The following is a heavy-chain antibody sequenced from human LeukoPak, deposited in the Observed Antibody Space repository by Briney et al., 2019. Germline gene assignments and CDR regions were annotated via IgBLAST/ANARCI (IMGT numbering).Heavy chain of an antibody. Sequence: GGSLRLSCAASGFILSNYNMHWVRQAPGKGLEWVAFILFDGSNTEYADSVKGRFTISRDNSKNTLYLQMNTLRTEDTAVYYCANQKLSGTYLPDYWGQGTLVTVSS. V-gene: IGHV3-30*02. CDR2: ILFDGSNT. CDR1: GFILSNYN. CDR3: ANQKLSGTYLPDY. J-gene: IGHJ4*02. D-gene: IGHD3-10*01.